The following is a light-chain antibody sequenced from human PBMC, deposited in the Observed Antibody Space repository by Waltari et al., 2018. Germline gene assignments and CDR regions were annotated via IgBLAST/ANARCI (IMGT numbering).Light chain of an antibody. CDR3: CSYAGSSPHVV. Sequence: QSALTQPASVSGSPGQSITISCTGTSSDVGRSNLVSWYQQHPGKAPKLMIYEDTKRPSGVSDRFSGSKSGNTASLTISGLQAEDEADYYCCSYAGSSPHVVFGGGTKLTVL. V-gene: IGLV2-23*01. CDR1: SSDVGRSNL. CDR2: EDT. J-gene: IGLJ2*01.